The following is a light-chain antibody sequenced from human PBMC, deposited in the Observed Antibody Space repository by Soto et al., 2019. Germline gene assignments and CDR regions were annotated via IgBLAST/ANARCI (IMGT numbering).Light chain of an antibody. CDR2: EVS. J-gene: IGLJ1*01. CDR3: CSYTGSSYI. CDR1: SSDVGSYNL. Sequence: QSALTQPASVSGSPGQSITISCTGTSSDVGSYNLVSWYQQHPGKAPKLIIYEVSKGTSGISNRFSGSKSGNTASLTISGLQAEDEADYYCCSYTGSSYIFGTGTKLTGL. V-gene: IGLV2-23*02.